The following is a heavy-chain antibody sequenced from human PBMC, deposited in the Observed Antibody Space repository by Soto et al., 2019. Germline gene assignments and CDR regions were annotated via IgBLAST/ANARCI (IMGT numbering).Heavy chain of an antibody. CDR1: GDSISSGDFY. Sequence: QVQLQESGPGLVKPSQTLSLTCSVSGDSISSGDFYWSWIRQHPGKGLEWIGHIYYSGRTYYNPSLKGRVTISVDTSKNRFSLRLRSVTAADAAVYYCARVFLLYFFDYWGQGTLVTVSS. J-gene: IGHJ4*02. CDR2: IYYSGRT. V-gene: IGHV4-31*03. D-gene: IGHD2-15*01. CDR3: ARVFLLYFFDY.